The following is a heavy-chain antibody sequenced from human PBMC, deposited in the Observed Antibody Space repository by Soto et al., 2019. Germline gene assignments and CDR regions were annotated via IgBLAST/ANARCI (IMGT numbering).Heavy chain of an antibody. V-gene: IGHV4-61*01. D-gene: IGHD3-10*01. CDR3: ARGRMVRGVITDY. CDR2: IYYSGST. CDR1: GGSVSSGPYY. J-gene: IGHJ4*02. Sequence: PSETLSLTCTVSGGSVSSGPYYWSWIRQPPGKGLEWIGYIYYSGSTNYNPSLKSRVTISVDTSKNQFSLKLSSVTAADTAVYYCARGRMVRGVITDYWGQGTLVTVSS.